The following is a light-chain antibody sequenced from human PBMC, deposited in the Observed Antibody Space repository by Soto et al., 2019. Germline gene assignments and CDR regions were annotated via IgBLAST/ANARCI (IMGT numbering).Light chain of an antibody. CDR3: QHYSTVWA. CDR1: QGIRND. Sequence: AIQMTQSPSSLSASVGDRVTITCRASQGIRNDLGWYQQKPGKAPKLLIYAASSLQSGVPSRFSGSGSGTDFTLTISSLQPEDFATYYCQHYSTVWAFGQGTKVDIK. J-gene: IGKJ1*01. CDR2: AAS. V-gene: IGKV1-6*01.